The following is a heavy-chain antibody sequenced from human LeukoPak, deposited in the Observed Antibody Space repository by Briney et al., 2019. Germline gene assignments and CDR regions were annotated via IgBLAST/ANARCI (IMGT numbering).Heavy chain of an antibody. J-gene: IGHJ5*02. Sequence: ASVKVSCKASGYTFTGYYMHWVRQAPGQGLEWMGWINPNSGGTNYAQRLQGRVTMTTDTSTSTAYMELRSLRSDDTAVYYCARDTHPYYYDSSGYYPWGQGTLVTVSS. CDR1: GYTFTGYY. V-gene: IGHV1-2*02. CDR3: ARDTHPYYYDSSGYYP. D-gene: IGHD3-22*01. CDR2: INPNSGGT.